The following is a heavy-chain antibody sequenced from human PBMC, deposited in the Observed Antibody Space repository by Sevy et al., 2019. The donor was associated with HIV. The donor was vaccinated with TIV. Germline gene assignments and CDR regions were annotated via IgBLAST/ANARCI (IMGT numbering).Heavy chain of an antibody. CDR3: ARARYYGAVGALDI. V-gene: IGHV3-53*01. J-gene: IGHJ3*02. Sequence: GGSLRLSCAASGFTVSSNYMSWVRQAPGKGLEWVSVIYSDGSTYCADSVKGRFTISRDNSKNTLYLQMNSLRAEDTAVYYCARARYYGAVGALDIWGQGTMVTVSS. CDR1: GFTVSSNY. D-gene: IGHD4-17*01. CDR2: IYSDGST.